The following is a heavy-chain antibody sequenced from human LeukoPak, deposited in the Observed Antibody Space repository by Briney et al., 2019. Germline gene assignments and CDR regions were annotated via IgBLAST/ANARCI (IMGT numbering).Heavy chain of an antibody. D-gene: IGHD2-15*01. Sequence: PGGSLRLSCAASGFAFSSYGMHWVHQAPGKGLEWVAVIWYDGSNKYYADSVKGRFTISRDNSKNTLYLQMNSLRAEDTAVYYCARDYCSGGSCYSDYWGQGTLVTVSS. CDR3: ARDYCSGGSCYSDY. J-gene: IGHJ4*02. V-gene: IGHV3-33*01. CDR2: IWYDGSNK. CDR1: GFAFSSYG.